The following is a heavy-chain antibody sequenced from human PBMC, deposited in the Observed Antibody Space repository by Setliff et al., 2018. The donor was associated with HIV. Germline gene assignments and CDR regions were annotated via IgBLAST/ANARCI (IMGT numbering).Heavy chain of an antibody. CDR1: GSSISGYY. CDR2: IHTNRGT. V-gene: IGHV4-4*09. D-gene: IGHD1-7*01. Sequence: LSLTCTVSGSSISGYYWSWIRQSPGKGLEWIGYIHTNRGTKTNLSLKTRATVSLDTSKNQFFLRLTSATVTDTAIYYCARHPREEPERNYKFDSWGQGTLVT. J-gene: IGHJ4*02. CDR3: ARHPREEPERNYKFDS.